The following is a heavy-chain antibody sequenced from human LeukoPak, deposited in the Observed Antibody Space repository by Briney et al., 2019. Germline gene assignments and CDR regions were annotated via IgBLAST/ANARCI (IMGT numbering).Heavy chain of an antibody. V-gene: IGHV4-39*07. Sequence: SETLSLTCTVSGGSISSSSYYWGWIRQPPGKGLECIGSIYYSGSTYYNPSLKSRVTISVDTSKNQFSLKLSSVTAADTAVYYCARDGEMATFNFDYWGQGTLVTVSS. D-gene: IGHD5-24*01. CDR3: ARDGEMATFNFDY. CDR2: IYYSGST. CDR1: GGSISSSSYY. J-gene: IGHJ4*02.